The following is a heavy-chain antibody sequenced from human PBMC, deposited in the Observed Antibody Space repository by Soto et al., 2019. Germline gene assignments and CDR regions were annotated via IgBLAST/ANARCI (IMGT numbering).Heavy chain of an antibody. Sequence: SETLSLTCVVYGGSLSGVYWTWIRQPPGKGLEWIGEINHSGSINYSPSLESRVTISLDTSNNQFSLKLSSVTAADTAVYYCARGPGYSYGYSVYYYYYGMDVWGQGTTVTVSS. CDR1: GGSLSGVY. V-gene: IGHV4-34*01. J-gene: IGHJ6*02. CDR2: INHSGSI. D-gene: IGHD5-18*01. CDR3: ARGPGYSYGYSVYYYYYGMDV.